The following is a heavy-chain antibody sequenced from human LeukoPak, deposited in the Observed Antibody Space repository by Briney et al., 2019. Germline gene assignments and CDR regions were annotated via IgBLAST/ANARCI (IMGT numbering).Heavy chain of an antibody. V-gene: IGHV3-23*01. CDR1: GFTFSSYA. D-gene: IGHD1-20*01. CDR3: AKLEYNWNDGGFDY. CDR2: VSGNGGTT. J-gene: IGHJ4*02. Sequence: RTGGSLRLSCAAFGFTFSSYAMSWVRQAPGKGLEWVSAVSGNGGTTYYADSVKGRFTISRDNSKNTLYLQMNSLRAEDTAVYYCAKLEYNWNDGGFDYWGQGTLVTVSS.